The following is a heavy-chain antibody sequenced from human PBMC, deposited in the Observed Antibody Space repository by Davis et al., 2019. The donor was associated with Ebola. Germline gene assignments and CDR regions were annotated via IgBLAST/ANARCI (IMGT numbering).Heavy chain of an antibody. CDR3: AKDLGGRVGAIDY. CDR2: IPYDGSNE. J-gene: IGHJ4*02. CDR1: GGSISSGG. D-gene: IGHD1-26*01. V-gene: IGHV3-30*18. Sequence: LSLTCTVSGGSISSGGYYWSWIRQHPGKGLEWVASIPYDGSNEYYGDSVKGRFTISRDNSKNTLYLQMNSLRAEDTAVYYCAKDLGGRVGAIDYWGQGTLVTVSS.